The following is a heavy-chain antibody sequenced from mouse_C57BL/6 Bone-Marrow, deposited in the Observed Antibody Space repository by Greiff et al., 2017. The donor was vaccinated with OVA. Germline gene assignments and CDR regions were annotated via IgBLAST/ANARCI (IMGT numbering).Heavy chain of an antibody. CDR3: TVYYGSSPFDY. Sequence: VQLQQSGTVLARPGASVKMSCKTSGYTFTSYWMHWVKQRPGQGLEWIGAIYPGNSDTSYNQKFKGKAKLTAVTSASTAYMELSSLTNEDSAVNYCTVYYGSSPFDYWGQGTTLTVSS. D-gene: IGHD1-1*01. CDR1: GYTFTSYW. J-gene: IGHJ2*01. V-gene: IGHV1-5*01. CDR2: IYPGNSDT.